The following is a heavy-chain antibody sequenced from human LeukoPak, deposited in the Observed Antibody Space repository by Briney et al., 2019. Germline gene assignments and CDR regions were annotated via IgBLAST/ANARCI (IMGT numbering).Heavy chain of an antibody. J-gene: IGHJ5*02. D-gene: IGHD1-20*01. CDR2: INHSGST. CDR3: ATSRITGRPSGWFDP. Sequence: PSETLSLTCTVYGGSLSGYYWSWIRQPPGRGLEWIGGINHSGSTSYNPSLKSRVTISVDTSKNQFSLEMNSVTAADTAIYYCATSRITGRPSGWFDPWSQGSLVTVSS. CDR1: GGSLSGYY. V-gene: IGHV4-34*01.